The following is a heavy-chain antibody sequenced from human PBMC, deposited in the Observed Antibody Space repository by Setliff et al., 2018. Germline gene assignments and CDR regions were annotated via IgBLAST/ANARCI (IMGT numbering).Heavy chain of an antibody. Sequence: ASVKVSCKASGYTFTSYGISWVRRAPGQGLEWMGRISVYNGNTNYGQKYQGRVAMTTDTSTNTVYMEVSSLRSEDTAVYYCARDRYYNSWSGTSITAPHDAFDIWGQGTMVTVSS. CDR1: GYTFTSYG. CDR2: ISVYNGNT. D-gene: IGHD3-3*01. CDR3: ARDRYYNSWSGTSITAPHDAFDI. J-gene: IGHJ3*02. V-gene: IGHV1-18*01.